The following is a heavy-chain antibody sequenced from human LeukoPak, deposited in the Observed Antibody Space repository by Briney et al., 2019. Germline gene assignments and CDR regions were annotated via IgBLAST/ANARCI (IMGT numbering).Heavy chain of an antibody. Sequence: GGSLRLSCAASGLTFSSYGMHWVRQAPGKGLEWVAFIRYDGSNKYYADSVKGRFTISRDNSKNTLYLQMNSLRAEDTAVYYCAKDRVAGRGDFDYWGQGTLVTVSS. CDR2: IRYDGSNK. CDR3: AKDRVAGRGDFDY. CDR1: GLTFSSYG. D-gene: IGHD6-19*01. J-gene: IGHJ4*02. V-gene: IGHV3-30*02.